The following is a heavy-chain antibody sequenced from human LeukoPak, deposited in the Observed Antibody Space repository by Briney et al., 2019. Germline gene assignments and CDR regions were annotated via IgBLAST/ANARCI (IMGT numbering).Heavy chain of an antibody. J-gene: IGHJ3*02. D-gene: IGHD6-6*01. Sequence: SETLSLTCTVSGGSISSSSYYWGWIRQPPGKGLEWIGSIYYRGSTYYNPSLKSRVTISVDTSKNQFSLKLSSVTAADTAVYYCARHQGSIAAPHHQFDIWGQGTMVTVSS. CDR2: IYYRGST. CDR1: GGSISSSSYY. V-gene: IGHV4-39*01. CDR3: ARHQGSIAAPHHQFDI.